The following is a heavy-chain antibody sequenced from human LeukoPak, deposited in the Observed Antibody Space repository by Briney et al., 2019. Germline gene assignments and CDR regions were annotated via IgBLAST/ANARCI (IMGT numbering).Heavy chain of an antibody. CDR1: GFTFSSYS. V-gene: IGHV3-21*01. Sequence: GGSLRLSCAASGFTFSSYSMNWVRQAPGKGLEWVSSISSSSSYIYYADSVKGRFTISRDNAKNSLYLQMNSLRAGDTAVYYCARVGVAGFRDGYNMYWGQGTLVTVSS. D-gene: IGHD5-24*01. J-gene: IGHJ4*02. CDR2: ISSSSSYI. CDR3: ARVGVAGFRDGYNMY.